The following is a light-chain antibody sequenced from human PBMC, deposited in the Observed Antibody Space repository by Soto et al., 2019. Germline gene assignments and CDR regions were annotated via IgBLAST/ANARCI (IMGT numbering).Light chain of an antibody. CDR3: LLSYSGARLWV. Sequence: QAVVTQEPSLTVSPGGTVTLTCGSSTGAVTSGHYPYWFQQKPGQAPRTLIYDTNNKRSWTPARFSGSLLGDKAALTLSGAQPEDEAEYYCLLSYSGARLWVFGGGTKLTVL. V-gene: IGLV7-46*01. J-gene: IGLJ3*02. CDR1: TGAVTSGHY. CDR2: DTN.